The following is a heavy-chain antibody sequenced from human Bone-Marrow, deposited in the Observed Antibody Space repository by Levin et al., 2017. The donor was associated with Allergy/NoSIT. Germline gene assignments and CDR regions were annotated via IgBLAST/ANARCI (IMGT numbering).Heavy chain of an antibody. J-gene: IGHJ6*02. CDR2: ISAYNDNK. CDR3: ARQAGLFYAFQYGMDV. V-gene: IGHV1-18*01. Sequence: GASVKVSCKASGYTFNSFGFTWVRQAPGQGLQWMGWISAYNDNKSYGQKFQGRITLTTDASTSTAYMELRSLRSDDTAVYYCARQAGLFYAFQYGMDVWGQGTTVTVSS. D-gene: IGHD2-2*01. CDR1: GYTFNSFG.